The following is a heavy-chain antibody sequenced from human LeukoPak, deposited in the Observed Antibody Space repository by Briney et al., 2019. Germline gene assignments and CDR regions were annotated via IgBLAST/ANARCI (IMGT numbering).Heavy chain of an antibody. CDR3: ARFHTSSWFFDS. V-gene: IGHV4-4*02. J-gene: IGHJ4*02. D-gene: IGHD6-13*01. CDR1: SGSINSSNW. CDR2: IYPSGST. Sequence: PSETLSLTCAVSSGSINSSNWWSWVRQPPGKGLEWIGEIYPSGSTNYNPSLKSRVTMSVDESKNESSLKLTSVTAADTAVYYCARFHTSSWFFDSWGQGILVTVSS.